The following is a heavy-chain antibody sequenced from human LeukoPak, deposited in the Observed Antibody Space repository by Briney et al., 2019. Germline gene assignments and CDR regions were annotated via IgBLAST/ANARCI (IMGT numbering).Heavy chain of an antibody. CDR3: AKDVYGDYGGLDY. D-gene: IGHD4-17*01. CDR1: GFPFSTYA. CDR2: IRGSDGST. J-gene: IGHJ4*02. V-gene: IGHV3-23*01. Sequence: GGSLRLSCAASGFPFSTYAMSWVRQAPGKGLEWVSSIRGSDGSTYYADPVEGRFATSRDNSKNTLYLQMNSLRAEDTAVYYCAKDVYGDYGGLDYWGQGTLVTVSS.